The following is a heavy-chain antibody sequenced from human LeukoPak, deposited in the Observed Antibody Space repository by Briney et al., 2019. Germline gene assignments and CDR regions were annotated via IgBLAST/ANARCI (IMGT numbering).Heavy chain of an antibody. Sequence: PSETLSLTCAVYGGSFSGYYWSWIRQPPGKGLEWIGEINHSGSTNYNPSLKSRVTISVDTSKNQFSLKLSSVTAADTAVYYCARVFALSVNDAFDMWGQGTMVTVSS. J-gene: IGHJ3*02. CDR2: INHSGST. D-gene: IGHD2/OR15-2a*01. CDR3: ARVFALSVNDAFDM. CDR1: GGSFSGYY. V-gene: IGHV4-34*01.